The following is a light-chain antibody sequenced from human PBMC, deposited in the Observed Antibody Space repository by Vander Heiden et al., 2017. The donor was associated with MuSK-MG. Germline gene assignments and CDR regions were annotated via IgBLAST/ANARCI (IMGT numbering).Light chain of an antibody. CDR1: SSNLGRNT. CDR2: RNK. V-gene: IGLV1-44*01. CDR3: AAGDDSRDGVV. Sequence: QSVLTQPPSTSGTPGQRVTISCSGSSSNLGRNTVNEYHQRPGTAPNLLMYRNKQRPSGVPDRFSGSKSGAAAALAISGLQAEDDADYYCAAGDDSRDGVVFGGGTKLTVL. J-gene: IGLJ3*02.